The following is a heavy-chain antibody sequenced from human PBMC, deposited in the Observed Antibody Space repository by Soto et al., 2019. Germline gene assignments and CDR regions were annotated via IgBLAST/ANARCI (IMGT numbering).Heavy chain of an antibody. CDR3: ARVVTGHKNYETIGYYFDH. CDR2: IDPSGGVT. J-gene: IGHJ4*02. Sequence: ASVKVSCKASGYTFTKFHIHWVRQAPGQGLEWMGMIDPSGGVTRDAQRFQGRITMTSDTSTSSVYMELRGLTSEDTAVYYCARVVTGHKNYETIGYYFDHWAPGPLVTV. V-gene: IGHV1-46*01. CDR1: GYTFTKFH. D-gene: IGHD3-16*01.